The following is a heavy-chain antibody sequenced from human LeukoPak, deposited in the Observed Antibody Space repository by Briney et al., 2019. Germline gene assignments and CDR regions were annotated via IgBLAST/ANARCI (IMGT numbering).Heavy chain of an antibody. CDR3: ARGRGGYAHFDY. J-gene: IGHJ4*02. CDR1: GFTFDDYA. Sequence: GRSLRLSCAASGFTFDDYAMHWVRQAPGKGLEWVSGISWNSGSIGYADSVKGRFTISRDNAKNSLYLQMNSLRAEDTAVYYCARGRGGYAHFDYWGQGTLVTISS. CDR2: ISWNSGSI. V-gene: IGHV3-9*01. D-gene: IGHD5-12*01.